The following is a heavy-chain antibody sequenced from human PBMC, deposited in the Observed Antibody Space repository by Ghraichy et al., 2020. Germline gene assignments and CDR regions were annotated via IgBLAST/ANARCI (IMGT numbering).Heavy chain of an antibody. CDR2: INHSGST. Sequence: SETLSLTCAVYGGSFSGYYWSWIRQPPGKGLEWIGEINHSGSTNYNPSLKSRVTISVDTSKNQFSLKLSSVTAADTAVYYCARAQYQLLYRDYYYGMDVWGQGTTVTVSS. D-gene: IGHD2-2*02. J-gene: IGHJ6*02. V-gene: IGHV4-34*01. CDR3: ARAQYQLLYRDYYYGMDV. CDR1: GGSFSGYY.